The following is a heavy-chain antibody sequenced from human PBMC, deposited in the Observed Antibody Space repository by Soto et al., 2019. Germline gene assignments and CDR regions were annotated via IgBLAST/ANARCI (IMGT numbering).Heavy chain of an antibody. CDR2: ISYDGSNK. D-gene: IGHD1-26*01. Sequence: GGSLRLSCAASGFTFSSYAMHWVRQAPGKGLEWVAVISYDGSNKYYADSVKGRFTISRDNSKNTLYLQMNSLRAEDTAVYYCARFGAPELNFDFSTQGSLVPVSS. CDR1: GFTFSSYA. J-gene: IGHJ4*02. V-gene: IGHV3-30-3*01. CDR3: ARFGAPELNFDF.